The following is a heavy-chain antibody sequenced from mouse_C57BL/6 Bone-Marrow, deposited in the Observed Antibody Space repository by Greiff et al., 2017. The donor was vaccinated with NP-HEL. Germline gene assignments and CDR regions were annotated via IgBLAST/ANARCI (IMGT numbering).Heavy chain of an antibody. J-gene: IGHJ4*01. D-gene: IGHD1-1*01. Sequence: EVKLVESGGGLVKPGGSLKLSCAASGFTFSSYAMSWVRQTPEKRLAWVATISDGGSYTYYPDNVKGRFTISRDNAKNNLYLQMSHLKSEDTAMYYCAREKVYYYGSSYEDYAMDYWGQGTSVTVSS. CDR1: GFTFSSYA. V-gene: IGHV5-4*01. CDR2: ISDGGSYT. CDR3: AREKVYYYGSSYEDYAMDY.